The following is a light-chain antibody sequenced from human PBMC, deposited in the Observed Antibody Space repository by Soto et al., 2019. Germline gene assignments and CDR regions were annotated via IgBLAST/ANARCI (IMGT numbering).Light chain of an antibody. J-gene: IGKJ2*01. CDR1: QNVNRF. CDR3: QQSYSTPYT. Sequence: DIHMTQTPSSLSASVGDSVTLSCRASQNVNRFLNWYQQKPGKAPKLLIYGADRLQSGVPSRFSGSGSGTDFTLTISSLEPEDFATYYCQQSYSTPYTFGQGTKLEIK. CDR2: GAD. V-gene: IGKV1-39*01.